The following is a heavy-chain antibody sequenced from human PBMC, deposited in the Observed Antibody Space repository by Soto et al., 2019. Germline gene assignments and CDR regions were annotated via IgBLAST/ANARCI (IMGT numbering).Heavy chain of an antibody. Sequence: GASVKVSCKASGYTFTSYDINWVRQATGQGLEWMGWMNPNSGNTGYAQKFQGRVTMTRNTSISTAYMELSSLRSEDTAVYYCAREVVNVRYYYYYYGMDVWGQGTTVTVSS. CDR3: AREVVNVRYYYYYYGMDV. V-gene: IGHV1-8*01. CDR2: MNPNSGNT. J-gene: IGHJ6*02. D-gene: IGHD3-22*01. CDR1: GYTFTSYD.